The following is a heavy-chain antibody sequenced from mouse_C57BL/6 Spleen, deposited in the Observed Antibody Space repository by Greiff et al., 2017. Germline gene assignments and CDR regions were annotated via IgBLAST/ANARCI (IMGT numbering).Heavy chain of an antibody. V-gene: IGHV1-15*01. D-gene: IGHD2-3*01. Sequence: VQLQQSGAELVRPGASVTLSCKASGYTFTDYEMHWVKLTPVHGLEWIGAIDPETGGTAYNQKFKGKAILTADKSSSTAYMELRSLTSEDSAVYYCTRLSIDGYYDWYFDVWGTGTTVTVSS. CDR2: IDPETGGT. CDR3: TRLSIDGYYDWYFDV. CDR1: GYTFTDYE. J-gene: IGHJ1*03.